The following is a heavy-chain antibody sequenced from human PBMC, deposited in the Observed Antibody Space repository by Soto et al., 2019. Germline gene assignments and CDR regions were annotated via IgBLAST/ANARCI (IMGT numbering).Heavy chain of an antibody. V-gene: IGHV3-7*05. J-gene: IGHJ3*02. D-gene: IGHD6-6*01. CDR3: VRDRTEYGSYGSSYYDVFDI. Sequence: EVQLVESGGGLVQPGGSLRLSCAASGFTFNAYWMTWVRQAPGKGLEWVANINRDGTEKNYVDSVKGRFTVSRDNAKNSLHLQMYSLRAEDTAVYYCVRDRTEYGSYGSSYYDVFDIWGQGTKATVSS. CDR2: INRDGTEK. CDR1: GFTFNAYW.